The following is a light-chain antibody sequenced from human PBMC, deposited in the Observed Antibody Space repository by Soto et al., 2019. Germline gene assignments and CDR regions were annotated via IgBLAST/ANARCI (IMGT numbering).Light chain of an antibody. CDR3: CSYAGSSTVV. Sequence: QSAQTQPASVSWSPGQSITISCTGTSSDVGSYNLVSWYQQHPGKAPKLMSYEGSKRPSGVSDRFSGSKSGNTASLTISGLQAEDESDYYCCSYAGSSTVVFGGGTKVTLL. CDR1: SSDVGSYNL. V-gene: IGLV2-23*01. CDR2: EGS. J-gene: IGLJ2*01.